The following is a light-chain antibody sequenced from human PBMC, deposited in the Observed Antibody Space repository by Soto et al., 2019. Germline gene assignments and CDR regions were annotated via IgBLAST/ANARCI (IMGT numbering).Light chain of an antibody. CDR2: SND. V-gene: IGLV1-44*01. CDR1: SSNIGRNT. J-gene: IGLJ1*01. CDR3: AAWDDSLNGSV. Sequence: QSALTQPPSASGTPGQRVTISCSGSSSNIGRNTVNWYQQFPGTAPKLLIYSNDQRPSGVPDRFSASKSGTSASLAISGLQSGDEADYYCAAWDDSLNGSVFGTGTKVTVL.